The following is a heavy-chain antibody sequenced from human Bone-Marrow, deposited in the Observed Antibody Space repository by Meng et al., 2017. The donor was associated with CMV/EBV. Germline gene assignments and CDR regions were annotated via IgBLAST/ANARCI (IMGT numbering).Heavy chain of an antibody. CDR1: GVTFSTYW. Sequence: GESLKISCAASGVTFSTYWMTWVRQAPGKGLEWVGNINKDGSEKNYVDSVKGRFTISRDNAKNSLYLQMNSLRVEDTAVYYCARDCRREQLFDYWGQGTLVTVSS. CDR3: ARDCRREQLFDY. V-gene: IGHV3-7*01. D-gene: IGHD1/OR15-1a*01. CDR2: INKDGSEK. J-gene: IGHJ4*02.